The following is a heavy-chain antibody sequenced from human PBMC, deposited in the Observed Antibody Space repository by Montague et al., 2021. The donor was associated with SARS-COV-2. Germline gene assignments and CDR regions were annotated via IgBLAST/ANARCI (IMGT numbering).Heavy chain of an antibody. D-gene: IGHD6-19*01. V-gene: IGHV4-31*03. CDR2: TYYSGST. CDR1: GGSISAGYY. Sequence: TLSLTCTVSGGSISAGYYWTRIRQIPGKGLEWIGYTYYSGSTYYNPSLKSRVIMSIDTSKHQFSLKVSSVTAADTATYFCASAIAVADTHYYYYGMDVWGQGTTVTVSS. CDR3: ASAIAVADTHYYYYGMDV. J-gene: IGHJ6*02.